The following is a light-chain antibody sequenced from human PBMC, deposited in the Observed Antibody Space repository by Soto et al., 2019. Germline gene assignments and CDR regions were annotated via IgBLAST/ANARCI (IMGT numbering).Light chain of an antibody. CDR3: QQYGGSPPIT. J-gene: IGKJ5*01. V-gene: IGKV3-20*01. Sequence: VLAQSPGSLTLSPGERATLSCRASQNVSSTYLAWYQHKPGQAPRLLIYGPSTRATGIPDRFSGSGSGTDFTLTISRLEPEDFAVYYCQQYGGSPPITFGQVPRLEI. CDR1: QNVSSTY. CDR2: GPS.